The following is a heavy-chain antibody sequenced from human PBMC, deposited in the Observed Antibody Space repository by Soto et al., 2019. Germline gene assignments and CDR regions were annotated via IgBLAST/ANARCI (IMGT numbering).Heavy chain of an antibody. CDR2: FDTEDGET. CDR1: GYGFTGLS. CDR3: AAAQAEIEIN. D-gene: IGHD3-22*01. Sequence: NVSSKASGYGFTGLSLHCVRRAPRKKLEWMGGFDTEDGETNYEQTLKGRVTITEDTSTDKASLKLSSLRSADTAVYYCAAAQAEIEINWAPGSLV. V-gene: IGHV1-24*01. J-gene: IGHJ1*01.